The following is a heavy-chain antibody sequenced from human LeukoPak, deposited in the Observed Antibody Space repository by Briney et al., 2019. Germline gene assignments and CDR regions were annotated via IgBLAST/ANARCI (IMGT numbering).Heavy chain of an antibody. CDR3: AKDGGGNSERRFDY. D-gene: IGHD4-23*01. J-gene: IGHJ4*02. V-gene: IGHV3-23*01. CDR2: IFPSGGEI. Sequence: GGSLRLSCAASGFTFSTFAMIWVRQPPGKGLEWVSSIFPSGGEIHYADSVRGRFTISRDNSKNTLYLQMNSLRAEDTAVYYCAKDGGGNSERRFDYWGQGTLVTVSS. CDR1: GFTFSTFA.